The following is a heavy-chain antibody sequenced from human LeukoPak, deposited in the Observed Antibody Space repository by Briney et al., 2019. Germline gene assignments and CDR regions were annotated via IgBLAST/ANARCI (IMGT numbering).Heavy chain of an antibody. CDR2: INSDGSTT. Sequence: PGGSLRLSCAASGFTFSSYWMHWVRQAPGKGLVWVSRINSDGSTTNYADSVKGRFTISRDNSKNTLYLQMNSLRAEDTAVYYCARDPENTYYYGSGSPDYWGQGTLVTVSS. D-gene: IGHD3-10*01. J-gene: IGHJ4*02. CDR1: GFTFSSYW. V-gene: IGHV3-74*01. CDR3: ARDPENTYYYGSGSPDY.